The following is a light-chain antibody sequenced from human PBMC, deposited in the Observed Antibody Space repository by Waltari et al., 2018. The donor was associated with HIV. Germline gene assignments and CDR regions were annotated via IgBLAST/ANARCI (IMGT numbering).Light chain of an antibody. CDR1: QSVSSY. CDR3: QQRSNWSIT. CDR2: DTS. J-gene: IGKJ5*01. Sequence: VLIQSPATLSLSPGERVTLSCRASQSVSSYLAWYDQKPGQSPRLLIYDTSTRATGIPARFSGSWSATDFTLTITSLEPEDSAVYYCQQRSNWSITFGQGTRLEIK. V-gene: IGKV3-11*01.